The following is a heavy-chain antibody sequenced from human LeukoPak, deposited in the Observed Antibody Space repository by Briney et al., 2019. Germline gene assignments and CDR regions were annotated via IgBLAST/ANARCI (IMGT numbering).Heavy chain of an antibody. D-gene: IGHD4/OR15-4a*01. CDR1: GSTFSSYA. V-gene: IGHV3-48*04. CDR2: ISGSSSTI. J-gene: IGHJ3*02. Sequence: GGSLRLSCAASGSTFSSYAMSGVRQAPGKGLEWISYISGSSSTIYYADSVKGRFTISRDNAKNSLYLQMNSLRVEDTAVYYCEASNGDAFDIWGQGTMVTVSS. CDR3: EASNGDAFDI.